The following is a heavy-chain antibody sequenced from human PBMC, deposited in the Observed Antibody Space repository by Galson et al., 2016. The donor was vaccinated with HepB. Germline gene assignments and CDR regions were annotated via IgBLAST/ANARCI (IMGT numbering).Heavy chain of an antibody. Sequence: SVKVSCKASGGTFSGFAISWVRQAPRQGLEWMGGINPMLNSATYAPRFRDRLTIVADTSSNTGYMELTSLAPDDTGIYYCARFGVWSRCLGSGCAFDHWGQGTLVTVSS. CDR2: INPMLNSA. CDR1: GGTFSGFA. CDR3: ARFGVWSRCLGSGCAFDH. D-gene: IGHD3-16*01. V-gene: IGHV1-69*06. J-gene: IGHJ4*02.